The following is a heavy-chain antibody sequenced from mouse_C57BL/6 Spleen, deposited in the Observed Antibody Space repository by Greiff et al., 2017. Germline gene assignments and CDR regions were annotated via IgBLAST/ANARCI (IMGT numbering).Heavy chain of an antibody. CDR1: GYTFTSYW. D-gene: IGHD4-1*01. V-gene: IGHV1-69*01. Sequence: VQLQQPGAELVMPGASVKLSCKASGYTFTSYWMHWVKQRPGQGLEWIGEIDPSDSYTNYNQKFKGKSTLTVDKSSSTAYMQLSSLTSEDSAVDYCARWGETGNYFGDWGQGTTLTVSS. CDR3: ARWGETGNYFGD. J-gene: IGHJ2*01. CDR2: IDPSDSYT.